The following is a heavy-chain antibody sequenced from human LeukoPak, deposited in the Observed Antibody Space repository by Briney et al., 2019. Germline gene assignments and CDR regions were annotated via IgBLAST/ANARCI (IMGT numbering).Heavy chain of an antibody. J-gene: IGHJ6*03. D-gene: IGHD5-18*01. V-gene: IGHV3-11*01. Sequence: STIYYADSVQGRFTISSDNAKTSLYLHMNSLRAEDTAVYYCARVLRPATAMVYYYYYYIDVWGKGTTVTVSS. CDR2: STI. CDR3: ARVLRPATAMVYYYYYYIDV.